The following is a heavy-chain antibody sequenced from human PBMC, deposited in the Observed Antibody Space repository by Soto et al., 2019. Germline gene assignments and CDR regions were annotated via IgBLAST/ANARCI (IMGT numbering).Heavy chain of an antibody. CDR2: IIPIFGTA. Sequence: ASVKGSLTHAGGSYISSAICLVRQAPGQGLEWMGGIIPIFGTANYVQKFQGRVTITADESTSTAYMELSSLRSEDTAVYYCAMTTVVTYNAFDIWGQGTMVTVSS. D-gene: IGHD4-17*01. V-gene: IGHV1-69*13. CDR1: GGSYISSA. J-gene: IGHJ3*02. CDR3: AMTTVVTYNAFDI.